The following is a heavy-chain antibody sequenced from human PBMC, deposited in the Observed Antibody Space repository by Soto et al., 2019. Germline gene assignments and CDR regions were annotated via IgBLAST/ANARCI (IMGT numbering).Heavy chain of an antibody. CDR3: AGEKVGTTGIDF. CDR2: MNPNSGNT. CDR1: GYTFTGYD. Sequence: QAQLVQSGAEVKKTGVSVKVSCKASGYTFTGYDINWVRQATGQGLEWMGWMNPNSGNTGYAQNFQGRVTTTRDNSITTAYMELTSLRDDDSAVYYCAGEKVGTTGIDFWGQGTLVTVSS. D-gene: IGHD1-26*01. V-gene: IGHV1-8*01. J-gene: IGHJ4*02.